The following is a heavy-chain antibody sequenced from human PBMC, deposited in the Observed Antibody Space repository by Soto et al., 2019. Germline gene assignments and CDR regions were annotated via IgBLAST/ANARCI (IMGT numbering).Heavy chain of an antibody. J-gene: IGHJ4*02. Sequence: QVHLVESGGGVVQPGRSLRLACAASGFTFSSYAMHWVRQSPGKGLEWVALISYDGSNKNYADSVKGRFTISRDNSKNTLYLQMNSLRAEDTAVYYCATNSGWSENYFDYWGQGTLVTVSS. CDR3: ATNSGWSENYFDY. CDR1: GFTFSSYA. V-gene: IGHV3-30*04. CDR2: ISYDGSNK. D-gene: IGHD6-19*01.